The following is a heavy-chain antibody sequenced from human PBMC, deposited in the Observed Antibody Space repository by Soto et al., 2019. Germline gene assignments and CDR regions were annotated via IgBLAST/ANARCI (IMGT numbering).Heavy chain of an antibody. Sequence: SETLSLTCTVSGGSISSGGYYWSWIRQHPGKGLEWIGYIYYSGSTYYNPSPKSRVTISVDTSKNQFSLKLSSVTAADTAVYYCARDNRYYDSSGPRGYYYYGMDVWGQGTTVTVYS. CDR2: IYYSGST. CDR1: GGSISSGGYY. CDR3: ARDNRYYDSSGPRGYYYYGMDV. D-gene: IGHD3-22*01. J-gene: IGHJ6*02. V-gene: IGHV4-31*03.